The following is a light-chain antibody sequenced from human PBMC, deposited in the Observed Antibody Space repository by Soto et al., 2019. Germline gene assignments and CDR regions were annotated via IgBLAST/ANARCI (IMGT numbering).Light chain of an antibody. CDR1: QSVSSSY. J-gene: IGKJ4*01. CDR2: GAS. Sequence: PGERVTLSCRASQSVSSSYLTWYQQKPGQAPRLLIYGASTRATGIPARFSGSGSGTDFTLTISSLQPEDFAVYYCQQDYNLPALTFGGG. V-gene: IGKV3D-7*01. CDR3: QQDYNLPALT.